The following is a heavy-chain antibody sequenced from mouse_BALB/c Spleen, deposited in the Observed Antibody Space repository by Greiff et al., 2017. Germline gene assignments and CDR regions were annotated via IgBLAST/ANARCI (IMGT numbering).Heavy chain of an antibody. CDR1: GFTFSSYA. V-gene: IGHV5-6-5*01. Sequence: EVKVEESGGGLVKPGGSLKLSCAASGFTFSSYAMSWVRQTPEKRLEWVASISSGGSTYYPDSVKGRFTISRDNARNILYLQMSSLRSEDTAMYYCARADGSSPAWFAYWGQGTLVTVAA. J-gene: IGHJ3*01. CDR3: ARADGSSPAWFAY. CDR2: ISSGGST. D-gene: IGHD1-1*01.